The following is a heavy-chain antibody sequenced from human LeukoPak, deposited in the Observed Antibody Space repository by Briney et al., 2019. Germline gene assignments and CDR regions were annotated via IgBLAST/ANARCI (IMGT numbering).Heavy chain of an antibody. Sequence: ASVKVSCKASGYTFNSYGISWVRQAPGQGPEWMGWISPYNGDTDYAQKLQGRVTMTTDTSTSIAYMDLGSLRSDDTAVYYCARKLYDSSRYGQTYYFDYWGQGTLVTVSS. CDR1: GYTFNSYG. D-gene: IGHD3-22*01. CDR3: ARKLYDSSRYGQTYYFDY. J-gene: IGHJ4*02. V-gene: IGHV1-18*01. CDR2: ISPYNGDT.